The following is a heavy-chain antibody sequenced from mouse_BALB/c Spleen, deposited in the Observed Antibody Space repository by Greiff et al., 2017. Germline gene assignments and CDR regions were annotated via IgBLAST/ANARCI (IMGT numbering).Heavy chain of an antibody. V-gene: IGHV14-3*02. CDR3: ASYGNYDY. Sequence: VQLQQSGAELVKPGASVKLSCTASGFNIKDTYMHWVKQRPEQGLEWIGRIDPANGNTKYDPKFQGKATISADTSSNTAYLQLSSLTSEDTAVYYCASYGNYDYWGQGTTLTVSS. CDR1: GFNIKDTY. D-gene: IGHD2-1*01. J-gene: IGHJ2*01. CDR2: IDPANGNT.